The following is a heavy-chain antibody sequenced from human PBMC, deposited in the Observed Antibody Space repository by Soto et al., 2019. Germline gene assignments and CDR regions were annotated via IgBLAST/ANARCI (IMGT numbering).Heavy chain of an antibody. D-gene: IGHD2-15*01. Sequence: QVQLVESGGGVVQPGGSLRLSCTTSGFTFNTYGMHWVRQAPGKGLEWVAIIGYDGSNKYYADSVKGRFTISRDNSKNTLYLQMNSLRAEDTALYYCARSVCTGASCYSWPFHYGVDVWGQGTTVTVSS. V-gene: IGHV3-33*08. CDR3: ARSVCTGASCYSWPFHYGVDV. CDR1: GFTFNTYG. J-gene: IGHJ6*02. CDR2: IGYDGSNK.